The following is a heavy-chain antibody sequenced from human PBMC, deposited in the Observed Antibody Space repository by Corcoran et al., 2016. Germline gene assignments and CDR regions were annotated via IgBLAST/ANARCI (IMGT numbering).Heavy chain of an antibody. Sequence: QVQLQQWGAGLLKPSETLSLTCAVYGGSFSGYYWSWIRQPPGKGLEWIGEINHSGSTNYNPSLKSRVTISVDTSKNQFSLKLSSVTAADTAVYYCARAAAGVYFDYWGQEPWSPSPQ. CDR2: INHSGST. CDR3: ARAAAGVYFDY. D-gene: IGHD6-13*01. J-gene: IGHJ4*01. CDR1: GGSFSGYY. V-gene: IGHV4-34*01.